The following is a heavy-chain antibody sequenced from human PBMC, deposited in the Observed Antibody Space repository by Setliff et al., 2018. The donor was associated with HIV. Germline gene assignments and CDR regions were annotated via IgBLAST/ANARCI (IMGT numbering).Heavy chain of an antibody. D-gene: IGHD3-10*01. CDR2: IYHEGST. V-gene: IGHV4-38-2*02. CDR1: GYSITNGYY. J-gene: IGHJ5*02. CDR3: ARYYGSGTYHRWFDP. Sequence: SETLSLTCSVSGYSITNGYYWGWIRQPPGKGLEWVGSIYHEGSTYYNPSLRSRVTISVDTSKNQFSLKLSSVTAADTAVYYCARYYGSGTYHRWFDPWGQGTPVTVSS.